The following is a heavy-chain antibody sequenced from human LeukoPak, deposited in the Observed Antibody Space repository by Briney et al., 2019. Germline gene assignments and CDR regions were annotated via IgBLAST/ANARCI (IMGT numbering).Heavy chain of an antibody. CDR2: MNPNSGNT. CDR1: GYTFTSYD. V-gene: IGHV1-8*01. CDR3: ARAGGGYYYDSSEEDAFDI. J-gene: IGHJ3*02. D-gene: IGHD3-22*01. Sequence: GASVKVSCNASGYTFTSYDINWVRQATGQGLEWMGWMNPNSGNTGYAQKFQGRVTMTRNTSISTAYMELSSLRSEDTAVYYCARAGGGYYYDSSEEDAFDIWGQGTMVTVSS.